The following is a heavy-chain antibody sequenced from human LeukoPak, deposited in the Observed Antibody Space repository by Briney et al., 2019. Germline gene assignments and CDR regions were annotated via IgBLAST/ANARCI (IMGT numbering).Heavy chain of an antibody. V-gene: IGHV4-59*01. CDR3: ARDLIGSYPPGRWFDP. Sequence: SETLSLTCTVSGGSISSYYWSWLRQPPGKGLEWIGYIYYSGSTNYNPSLKSRVTISVDTSKNQFSLKLSSVTAADTAVYYCARDLIGSYPPGRWFDPWGQGTLVTVSS. J-gene: IGHJ5*02. CDR1: GGSISSYY. CDR2: IYYSGST. D-gene: IGHD1-26*01.